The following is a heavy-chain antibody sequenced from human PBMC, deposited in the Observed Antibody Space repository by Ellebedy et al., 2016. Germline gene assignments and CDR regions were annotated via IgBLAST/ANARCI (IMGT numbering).Heavy chain of an antibody. D-gene: IGHD4-11*01. J-gene: IGHJ4*02. Sequence: GGSLRLSXTASGFIFSSYSMHWVRQAPGRGLEWVALILDDGSRQFYAASVGGRFTISRDNAKNSLYLQMNSLRAEDTAVYYCARESNGLFDYWGQGTLVTVSS. CDR1: GFIFSSYS. V-gene: IGHV3-30*04. CDR2: ILDDGSRQ. CDR3: ARESNGLFDY.